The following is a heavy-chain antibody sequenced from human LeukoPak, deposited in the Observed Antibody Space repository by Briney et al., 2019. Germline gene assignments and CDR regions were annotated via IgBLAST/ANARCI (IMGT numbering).Heavy chain of an antibody. V-gene: IGHV3-53*01. J-gene: IGHJ3*02. D-gene: IGHD2-8*01. CDR2: IYSAGST. Sequence: PGGSLRLSCAASGFIVSNKYMSWVRQAPGKGLEWVSFIYSAGSTFYADSVKGRFTISRDTSNNTLYLQMNSLRAEDTAVYYCARGKCTNGVCYKGDVFDIWGQGTMVTVSS. CDR1: GFIVSNKY. CDR3: ARGKCTNGVCYKGDVFDI.